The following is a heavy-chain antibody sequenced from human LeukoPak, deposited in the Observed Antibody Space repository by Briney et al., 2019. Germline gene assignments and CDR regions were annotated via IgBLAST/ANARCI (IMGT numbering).Heavy chain of an antibody. CDR2: INWNGGST. J-gene: IGHJ4*02. D-gene: IGHD2-15*01. CDR1: GFTFDDYG. V-gene: IGHV3-20*04. Sequence: GGSLRLSCAASGFTFDDYGMSWVRQAPGKGLEWVSGINWNGGSTGYADSVKGRFTISRDNAKNSLYLQMNSLRAEDTALYYCARDYCSGGSCYSGVSDYWGQGTLVTVSS. CDR3: ARDYCSGGSCYSGVSDY.